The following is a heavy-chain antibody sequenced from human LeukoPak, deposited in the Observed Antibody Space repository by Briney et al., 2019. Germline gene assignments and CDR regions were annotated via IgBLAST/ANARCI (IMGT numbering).Heavy chain of an antibody. Sequence: SETLSLTCPLYGGSFSGYYWSWIRPPPGKGLEWIGEINHSGSTNYNPSLKSRVTISVDTSKNQFSLKLSSVAAADTAVYYCARRTRGYCSSTSCYPFDYWGQGTLVTVSS. CDR1: GGSFSGYY. CDR3: ARRTRGYCSSTSCYPFDY. D-gene: IGHD2-2*01. V-gene: IGHV4-34*01. J-gene: IGHJ4*02. CDR2: INHSGST.